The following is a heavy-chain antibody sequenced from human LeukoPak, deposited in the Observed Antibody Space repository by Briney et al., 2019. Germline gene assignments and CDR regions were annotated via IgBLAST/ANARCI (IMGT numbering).Heavy chain of an antibody. CDR1: GGSISSSSYY. V-gene: IGHV4-39*01. CDR3: ARQHRPSGWYSSSSLDY. Sequence: PSETLSLTCTVSGGSISSSSYYWGWIRQPPGKGLEWIGSIYYSGSTYYNPFLKSRVTISVDTSKDQFSLKLSSVTAADTAVYYCARQHRPSGWYSSSSLDYWGQGTLVTVSS. J-gene: IGHJ4*02. CDR2: IYYSGST. D-gene: IGHD6-6*01.